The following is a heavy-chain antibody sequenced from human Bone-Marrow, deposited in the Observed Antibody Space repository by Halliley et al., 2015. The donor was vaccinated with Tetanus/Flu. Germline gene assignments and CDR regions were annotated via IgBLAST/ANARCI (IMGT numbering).Heavy chain of an antibody. CDR2: IHYSGST. J-gene: IGHJ4*02. D-gene: IGHD2-21*01. V-gene: IGHV4-59*01. Sequence: EWIGYIHYSGSTNYHPPLKSRVTISLDKSKNQFSLKVTSVTAADTAMYYCARENCDGNTCRYDSWGQGPLVTVSS. CDR3: ARENCDGNTCRYDS.